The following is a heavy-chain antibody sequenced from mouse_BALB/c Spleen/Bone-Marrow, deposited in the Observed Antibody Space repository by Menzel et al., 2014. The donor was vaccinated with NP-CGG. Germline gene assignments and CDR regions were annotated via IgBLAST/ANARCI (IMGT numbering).Heavy chain of an antibody. Sequence: EVKLMESGGGLVKPGGSLKLSCAASGFAFSSYDMSWVRRTPGKRLEWVAYISSGGGSTYYPDTVKGRFTISRDNAKNTLYLQMSSLKSEDTAMYYCARPLYYYGSSPFYAMDYWGQGTSVTVSS. D-gene: IGHD1-1*01. CDR1: GFAFSSYD. CDR3: ARPLYYYGSSPFYAMDY. CDR2: ISSGGGST. J-gene: IGHJ4*01. V-gene: IGHV5-12-1*01.